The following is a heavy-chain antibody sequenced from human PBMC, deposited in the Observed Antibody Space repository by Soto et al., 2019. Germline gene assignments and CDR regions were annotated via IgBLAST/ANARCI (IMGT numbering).Heavy chain of an antibody. J-gene: IGHJ5*02. D-gene: IGHD2-8*01. CDR1: GGTFSSYA. CDR2: IIPIFGTA. Sequence: QVQLVQSGAAVKKPGSSVKVSCKASGGTFSSYAISWVRQAPGQGLEWMGGIIPIFGTANYAQKFQGRVTITADESTSTAYMELSSLRSEDTAVYYCAREEYCTNGVCSYNWFDPWGQGTLVTVSS. V-gene: IGHV1-69*12. CDR3: AREEYCTNGVCSYNWFDP.